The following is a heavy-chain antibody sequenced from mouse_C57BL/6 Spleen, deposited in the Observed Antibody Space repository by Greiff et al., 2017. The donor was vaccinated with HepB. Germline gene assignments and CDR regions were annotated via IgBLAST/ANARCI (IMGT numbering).Heavy chain of an antibody. J-gene: IGHJ3*01. CDR1: GFTFSSYA. CDR2: ISDGGSYT. V-gene: IGHV5-4*01. CDR3: ARDHYYGSSLFAY. D-gene: IGHD1-1*01. Sequence: EVKLVESGGGLVKPGGSLKLSCAASGFTFSSYAMSWVRQTPEKRLEWVATISDGGSYTYYPDNVKGRFTISRDNAKNNLYLQMSHLKSEDTAMYYCARDHYYGSSLFAYWGQGTLVTVSA.